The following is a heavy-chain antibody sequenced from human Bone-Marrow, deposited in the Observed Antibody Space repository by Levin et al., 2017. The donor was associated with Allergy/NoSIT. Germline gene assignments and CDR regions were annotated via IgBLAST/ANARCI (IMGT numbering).Heavy chain of an antibody. CDR1: GDSISTYY. D-gene: IGHD2/OR15-2a*01. CDR3: ASGENYNSVTGYTGLAYYYMDV. V-gene: IGHV4-59*01. J-gene: IGHJ6*03. CDR2: VYYTGST. Sequence: SETLSLTCSVSGDSISTYYWTWVRQPPGKGLEWIGYVYYTGSTNYNPSLDSRVTISVDTSKNQFSLNLSSVTAADTAVYYCASGENYNSVTGYTGLAYYYMDVWGEGTTVTVSS.